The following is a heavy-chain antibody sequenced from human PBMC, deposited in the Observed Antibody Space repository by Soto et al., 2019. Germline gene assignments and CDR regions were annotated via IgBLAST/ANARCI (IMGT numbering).Heavy chain of an antibody. J-gene: IGHJ4*02. CDR1: GSAISSYY. Sequence: SETLSLTCTVPGSAISSYYWSWSRQPPGKGLEWIGYIYYSGRTNYNPSLKSPVTISVDTSKNQFSLKLSSVTAADTAVYFCARGVIACYDDSSGYSYYFDYWGQGTLVTVSS. V-gene: IGHV4-59*01. D-gene: IGHD3-22*01. CDR2: IYYSGRT. CDR3: ARGVIACYDDSSGYSYYFDY.